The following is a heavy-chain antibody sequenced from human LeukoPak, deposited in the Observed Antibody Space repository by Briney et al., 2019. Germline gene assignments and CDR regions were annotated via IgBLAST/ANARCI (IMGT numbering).Heavy chain of an antibody. D-gene: IGHD3-10*01. V-gene: IGHV4-59*01. CDR1: GGSISSYY. CDR2: IYYSGST. CDR3: ASGAYYYGSGTGWFDP. J-gene: IGHJ5*02. Sequence: ETLSLTCTVSGGSISSYYWSWIRQPPGKGLEGIGYIYYSGSTNYNPSLKSRVTISVDTSKNQVSLKLSSVTAADTAVYYCASGAYYYGSGTGWFDPWGQGTLVTVSS.